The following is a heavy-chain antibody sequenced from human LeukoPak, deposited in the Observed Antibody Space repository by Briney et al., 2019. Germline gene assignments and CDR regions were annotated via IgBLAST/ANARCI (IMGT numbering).Heavy chain of an antibody. CDR3: AKTTVVTPYRYFDL. J-gene: IGHJ2*01. D-gene: IGHD4-17*01. Sequence: SQTLSLTCAISGDSFSSNSAAWNWIRQSPSRGLEWLGRTYYRSKWYNDYAVSVKSRITINPDTSKNQFSLQLNSVTPEDTAVYYCAKTTVVTPYRYFDLWGRGTPVTVSS. CDR2: TYYRSKWYN. CDR1: GDSFSSNSAA. V-gene: IGHV6-1*01.